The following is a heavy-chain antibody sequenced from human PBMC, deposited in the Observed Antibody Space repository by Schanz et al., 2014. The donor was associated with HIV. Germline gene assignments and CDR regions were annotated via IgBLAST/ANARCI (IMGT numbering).Heavy chain of an antibody. CDR1: GFIFSNYG. CDR2: IWFDGSNK. V-gene: IGHV3-33*01. J-gene: IGHJ4*02. D-gene: IGHD2-15*01. CDR3: ARDCLGGCPADY. Sequence: QVQLVESGGGVVQPGRSLRLSCVASGFIFSNYGMYWVRQAPGKGLECVAVIWFDGSNKNYADSVKGRFTISRDNSKDTLYLQMNSLRAEDTAVYYCARDCLGGCPADYWGQGTLVTVSS.